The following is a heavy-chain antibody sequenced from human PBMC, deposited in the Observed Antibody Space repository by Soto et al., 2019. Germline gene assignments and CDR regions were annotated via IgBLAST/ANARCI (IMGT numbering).Heavy chain of an antibody. J-gene: IGHJ4*02. CDR2: INIYSGDA. D-gene: IGHD3-22*01. V-gene: IGHV1-18*01. Sequence: QVRLEQSGPEVKKTGASVKVSCKASVYTFTSYGISWVRQAPGQGLDWMGWINIYSGDANYAQSFQERVTMTRATSTNTVYMEMRTLRSDDTAVYYCARALYYYDNSGLAYWGQGTLMTVSS. CDR1: VYTFTSYG. CDR3: ARALYYYDNSGLAY.